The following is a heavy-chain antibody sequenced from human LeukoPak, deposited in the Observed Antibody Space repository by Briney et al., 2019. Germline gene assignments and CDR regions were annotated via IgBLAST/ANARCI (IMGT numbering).Heavy chain of an antibody. D-gene: IGHD4-17*01. CDR3: AKGYYADYGDH. J-gene: IGHJ4*02. Sequence: GRSLRLSCAASGFTFSSYGMHWVRQAPGKGLEWVAVISYDGSNKYYADSVKGRFTISRANSKNTLYPQMNSLRVEATAVYYCAKGYYADYGDHWGQGTLVTVSS. CDR1: GFTFSSYG. CDR2: ISYDGSNK. V-gene: IGHV3-30*18.